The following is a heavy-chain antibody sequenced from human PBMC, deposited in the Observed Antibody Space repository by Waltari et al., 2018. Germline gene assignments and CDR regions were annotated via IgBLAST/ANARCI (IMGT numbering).Heavy chain of an antibody. V-gene: IGHV4-34*01. CDR3: AGGGGISWYGFSWWFDP. J-gene: IGHJ5*02. Sequence: QVQLQQWGAGLLKPSENLSLTCAVYGGSFSGYYWSWIRKPPGKGLEWIGEINHSGSTNYTPSLKRRVTISVDTAKNQFLLKLCSVSAADSAVYYCAGGGGISWYGFSWWFDPWGQLTLVTVSS. CDR1: GGSFSGYY. D-gene: IGHD6-13*01. CDR2: INHSGST.